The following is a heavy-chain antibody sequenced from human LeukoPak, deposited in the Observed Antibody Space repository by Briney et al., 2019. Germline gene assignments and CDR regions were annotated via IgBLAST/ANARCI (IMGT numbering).Heavy chain of an antibody. D-gene: IGHD6-13*01. CDR2: IYYTGST. V-gene: IGHV4-59*11. CDR1: GGSISGHY. J-gene: IGHJ5*01. CDR3: ARIGTAASFDS. Sequence: PSETLSLTCTVPGGSISGHYWSWIRQSPGKGLEWIGYIYYTGSTNYNPSLKSRVTISVDTSKNQFSLKLTSVTAADTAVYYCARIGTAASFDSWGQGTQVTVSS.